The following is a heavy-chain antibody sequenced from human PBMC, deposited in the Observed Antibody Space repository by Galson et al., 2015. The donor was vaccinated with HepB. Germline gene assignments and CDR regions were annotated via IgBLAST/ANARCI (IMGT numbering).Heavy chain of an antibody. D-gene: IGHD5-12*01. CDR1: GFTFSSYG. Sequence: SLRLSCAASGFTFSSYGMHWVRQAPGKGLEWVAVIWYDGSNKYYADTVKGRFTISRNNSKNTLYLQMNSLRAEDTAVYYCAKEKYRGEAFDIWGQGTMVTVSS. CDR3: AKEKYRGEAFDI. V-gene: IGHV3-33*06. CDR2: IWYDGSNK. J-gene: IGHJ3*02.